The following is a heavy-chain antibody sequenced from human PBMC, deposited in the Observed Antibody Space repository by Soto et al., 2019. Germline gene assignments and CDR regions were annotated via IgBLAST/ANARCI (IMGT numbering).Heavy chain of an antibody. CDR3: ARVGPAHYYDSSGYYSPLDY. V-gene: IGHV1-69*13. D-gene: IGHD3-22*01. J-gene: IGHJ4*02. CDR2: IIPMFGTA. CDR1: GETLCSSV. Sequence: GASVEVSCQAFGETLCSSVFNLVGQAPGPRLVWMGGIIPMFGTANYAQKFKGRVTITAGESTSTVYMELSSLRSEDTAVYYCARVGPAHYYDSSGYYSPLDYWGQGTLVTVSS.